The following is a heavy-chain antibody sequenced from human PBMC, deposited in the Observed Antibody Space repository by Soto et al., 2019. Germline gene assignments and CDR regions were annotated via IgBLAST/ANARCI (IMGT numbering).Heavy chain of an antibody. J-gene: IGHJ6*02. D-gene: IGHD6-13*01. Sequence: SETLSLTCSVSGGSVSSGAYYWAWIRQPPGKGLEGIGSVYFTGSTYHNPSLKSRVTISVDTAENQFSLKLSSVTAADTAVYYCARSRNNYYYGFDLWGPGTTVT. CDR1: GGSVSSGAYY. V-gene: IGHV4-39*01. CDR3: ARSRNNYYYGFDL. CDR2: VYFTGST.